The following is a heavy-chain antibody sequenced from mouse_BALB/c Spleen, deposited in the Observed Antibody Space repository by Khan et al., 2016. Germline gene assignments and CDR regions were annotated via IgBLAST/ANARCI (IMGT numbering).Heavy chain of an antibody. CDR1: GYTFTSYW. CDR3: AIKGCAY. CDR2: INPSTGYT. Sequence: QVQLQQSGAELAKPGASVKMSCKASGYTFTSYWMHWVKQRPGQGLEWIGYINPSTGYTEYNQKFKDKATLTAEKYSSTAYMQLSCMTSEESAVYYYAIKGCAYWGQGTLVTVSA. V-gene: IGHV1-7*01. J-gene: IGHJ3*01.